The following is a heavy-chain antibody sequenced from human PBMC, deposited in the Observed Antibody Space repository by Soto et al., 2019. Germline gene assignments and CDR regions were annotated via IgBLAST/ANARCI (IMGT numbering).Heavy chain of an antibody. V-gene: IGHV3-21*01. Sequence: PGGSLRLSCAASGFTFSSYSMNWVRQAPGKGLEWVSSISSSSSYIYYADSVKGRFTISRDNAKNSLYLQMNSLRAEDTAVYYCARDWTGYYIRRDYYYYGMDVWGQGTTVTVSS. CDR1: GFTFSSYS. J-gene: IGHJ6*02. D-gene: IGHD3-3*01. CDR3: ARDWTGYYIRRDYYYYGMDV. CDR2: ISSSSSYI.